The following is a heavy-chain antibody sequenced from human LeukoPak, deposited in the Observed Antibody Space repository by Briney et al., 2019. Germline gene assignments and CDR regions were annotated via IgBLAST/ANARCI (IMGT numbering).Heavy chain of an antibody. D-gene: IGHD3-22*01. CDR2: MNPNSGNT. CDR3: ARGFHYYDSSGYHTFDY. V-gene: IGHV1-8*01. CDR1: GYTFTSYD. J-gene: IGHJ4*02. Sequence: GASVKVSCKASGYTFTSYDINWVRQATGQGLEWMGWMNPNSGNTAYAQKFQGRVTITADESTSTAYMELSSLRSEDTAVYYCARGFHYYDSSGYHTFDYWGQGTLVTVSS.